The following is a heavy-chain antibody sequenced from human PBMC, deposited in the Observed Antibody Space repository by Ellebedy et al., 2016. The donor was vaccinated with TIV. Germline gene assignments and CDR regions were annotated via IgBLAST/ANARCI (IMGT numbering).Heavy chain of an antibody. J-gene: IGHJ4*02. CDR3: AGGISVAGTSLGF. CDR1: GFTFSNYW. CDR2: MKQDGREE. V-gene: IGHV3-7*03. D-gene: IGHD6-19*01. Sequence: GGSLRLSCSASGFTFSNYWMTWVRQAPGKGLEWVANMKQDGREEYYMDSVKGRFIISRDNSKNTLYLQMNSLRAEDTAVYYCAGGISVAGTSLGFWGQGTLVTVSS.